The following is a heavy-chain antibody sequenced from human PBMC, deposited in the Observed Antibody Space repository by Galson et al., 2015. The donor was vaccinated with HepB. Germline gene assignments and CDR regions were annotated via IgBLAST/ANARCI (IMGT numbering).Heavy chain of an antibody. V-gene: IGHV3-9*01. CDR2: ISWNSGSI. D-gene: IGHD1-26*01. J-gene: IGHJ4*02. CDR1: GFTFDDYA. Sequence: SLRLSCAASGFTFDDYAMHWVRQAPGKGLEWVSGISWNSGSIGYADSVKGRFSISRDNAKKSLYLQMNSLRAEDTALYYCAKGISGGAYSGDDYWGQGTLVTVSS. CDR3: AKGISGGAYSGDDY.